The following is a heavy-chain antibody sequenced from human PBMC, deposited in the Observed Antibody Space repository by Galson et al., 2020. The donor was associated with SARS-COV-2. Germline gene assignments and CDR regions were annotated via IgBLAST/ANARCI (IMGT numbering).Heavy chain of an antibody. D-gene: IGHD2-15*01. CDR3: ARGQQTELLTPFDF. J-gene: IGHJ4*02. CDR1: GGSVSGGAFS. V-gene: IGHV4-30-2*01. Sequence: PSETLSLTCAVSGGSVSGGAFSWSWFRQPPGKGLEWIGYIYDSANTYYNPSLKSRVSISVDRSKNQFSLNLTSVTAADTAVYYCARGQQTELLTPFDFWCQGALVTVAS. CDR2: IYDSANT.